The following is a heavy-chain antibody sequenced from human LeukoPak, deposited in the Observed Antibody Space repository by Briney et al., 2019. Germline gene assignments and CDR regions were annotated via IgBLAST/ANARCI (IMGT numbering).Heavy chain of an antibody. CDR3: VRPYYYGSGSYMVGAFDI. D-gene: IGHD3-10*01. CDR1: GGSISSSGYY. V-gene: IGHV4-39*07. Sequence: PSETLSLTCTVSGGSISSSGYYWGWIRQPPGKGLEWIGSIYHSGSTYYNPSLKSRVTISVDTSKNQFSLKLSSVTAADTAVYYCVRPYYYGSGSYMVGAFDIWGQGTMVTVSS. CDR2: IYHSGST. J-gene: IGHJ3*02.